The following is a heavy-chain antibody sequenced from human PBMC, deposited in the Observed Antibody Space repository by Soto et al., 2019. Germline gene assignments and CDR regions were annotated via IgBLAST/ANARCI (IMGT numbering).Heavy chain of an antibody. J-gene: IGHJ6*02. CDR1: GFTFSSYA. CDR3: ARYIPGVRYYGMDV. CDR2: IGESGTPT. V-gene: IGHV3-23*01. D-gene: IGHD2-2*01. Sequence: EVQLLESGGGLVQPGGSMRLSCAASGFTFSSYAMKWVRQARGKGLEWVSLIGESGTPTYYADSVKGRFTISRDNSGNTLFLEMYSLRAEDTAVYYCARYIPGVRYYGMDVWGQGTTVTVYS.